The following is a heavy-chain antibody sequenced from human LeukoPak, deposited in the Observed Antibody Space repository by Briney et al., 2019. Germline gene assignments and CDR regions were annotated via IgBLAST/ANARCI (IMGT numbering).Heavy chain of an antibody. Sequence: PGGSLRLSCAASGFTFSSYWMTWVRQAPGKGLEWVANIKPDGSEKYYVDSVKGRFTISRDNAKSSLYLQMNSLRAEDTAVYYCARGGSKSGYSIYWGQGTLVTVSS. V-gene: IGHV3-7*01. CDR2: IKPDGSEK. J-gene: IGHJ4*02. CDR1: GFTFSSYW. D-gene: IGHD2-21*01. CDR3: ARGGSKSGYSIY.